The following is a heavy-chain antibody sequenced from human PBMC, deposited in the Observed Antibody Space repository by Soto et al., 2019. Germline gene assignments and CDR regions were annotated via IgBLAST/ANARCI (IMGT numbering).Heavy chain of an antibody. V-gene: IGHV3-11*01. CDR3: ARDIEPPGLFFDY. Sequence: GGSLRLSCAASGFSFSDYYMSWISQAPGKGLEWVSYISFSDNSIYYADSVKGRFTISRDNAKSSLYLQMNSLRAEDTAVYYCARDIEPPGLFFDYWGQGTLVTVSS. CDR2: ISFSDNSI. J-gene: IGHJ4*02. CDR1: GFSFSDYY. D-gene: IGHD6-13*01.